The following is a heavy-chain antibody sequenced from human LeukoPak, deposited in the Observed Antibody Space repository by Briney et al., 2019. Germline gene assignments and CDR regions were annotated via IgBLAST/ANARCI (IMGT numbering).Heavy chain of an antibody. CDR1: GGSISSSSYY. Sequence: SETLSLTCTVSGGSISSSSYYWGWIRQPPGTGLEWIGSIYYSGSTYYNPSLKSRVTISVDTSKNQFSLKLSSVTAADTAVYYCARLMDTASGRYFDYWGQGTLVTVSS. CDR2: IYYSGST. J-gene: IGHJ4*02. D-gene: IGHD5-18*01. V-gene: IGHV4-39*01. CDR3: ARLMDTASGRYFDY.